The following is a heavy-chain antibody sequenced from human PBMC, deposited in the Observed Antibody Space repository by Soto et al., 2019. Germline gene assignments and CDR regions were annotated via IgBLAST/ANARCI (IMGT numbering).Heavy chain of an antibody. J-gene: IGHJ5*01. CDR3: APNPKLWRRRYCSGGSFFSGVWFVP. D-gene: IGHD2-15*01. CDR1: GGSISRSSYY. Sequence: HLQLQESGPGLVKPSETLSLTCTVSGGSISRSSYYWGWIRQPPGKGLEWFGSIYYSGRTYYKPSLKSRVTTSVDTCKNLSSLKLSSVTAAETSVHYCAPNPKLWRRRYCSGGSFFSGVWFVPWGKGTLVTVSS. V-gene: IGHV4-39*01. CDR2: IYYSGRT.